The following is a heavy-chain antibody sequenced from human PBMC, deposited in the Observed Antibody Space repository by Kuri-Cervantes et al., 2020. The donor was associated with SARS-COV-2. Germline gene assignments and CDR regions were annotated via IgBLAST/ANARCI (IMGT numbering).Heavy chain of an antibody. Sequence: SETLSLTCTVSGGSISSSSYYWSWIRQHPGKGLEWIGYIYYSGSTCYNPSLKSRVTISVDTSKNQFSLKLSSVTAADTAVYYCARLFNSYGYAIYWYFDLWGRGTLVTVSS. CDR2: IYYSGST. J-gene: IGHJ2*01. V-gene: IGHV4-31*03. D-gene: IGHD5-18*01. CDR1: GGSISSSSYY. CDR3: ARLFNSYGYAIYWYFDL.